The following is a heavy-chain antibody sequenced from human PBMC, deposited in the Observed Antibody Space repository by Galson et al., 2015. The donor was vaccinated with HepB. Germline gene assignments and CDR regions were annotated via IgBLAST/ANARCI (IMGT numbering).Heavy chain of an antibody. CDR3: ATGYIVATSWFDP. CDR1: GYTFTSYA. Sequence: SVKVSCKASGYTFTSYAMHWVRQAPGQRLEWMGWINAGNGNTKYSQKFQGRVTITRDTSASTAYMELSSLRSEDTAVYYCATGYIVATSWFDPWGQGTLVTVSS. V-gene: IGHV1-3*01. CDR2: INAGNGNT. D-gene: IGHD5-12*01. J-gene: IGHJ5*02.